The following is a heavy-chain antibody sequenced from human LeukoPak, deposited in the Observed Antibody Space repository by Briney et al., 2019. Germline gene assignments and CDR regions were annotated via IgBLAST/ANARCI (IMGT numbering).Heavy chain of an antibody. J-gene: IGHJ6*04. CDR3: ARVGGMRAYYYYGIDV. Sequence: PGGSLRLSCAASGFTVSSNYISWVRQAPGKGLEWVSVIYSGGSTYYADSVKGRFTISRDNSKNTLYLQMNSLRAEDTAVYYCARVGGMRAYYYYGIDVWGKGTTVTVSS. V-gene: IGHV3-53*01. CDR2: IYSGGST. CDR1: GFTVSSNY. D-gene: IGHD3-16*01.